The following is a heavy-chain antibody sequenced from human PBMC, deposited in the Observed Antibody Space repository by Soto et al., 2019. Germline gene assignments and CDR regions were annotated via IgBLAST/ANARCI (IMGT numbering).Heavy chain of an antibody. V-gene: IGHV4-4*02. CDR1: GGSISSSNW. D-gene: IGHD2-15*01. CDR2: IYHSGST. J-gene: IGHJ6*04. CDR3: VRDIQNGGHNTMDV. Sequence: QVQLQESGPGLVKPSGTLSLTCAVSGGSISSSNWWSWVRQPPGKGLEWLGEIYHSGSTNYNPSLKSGITISENKPKNHFPLNLRSVTAADRAVYYCVRDIQNGGHNTMDVGGKGAPVPVSS.